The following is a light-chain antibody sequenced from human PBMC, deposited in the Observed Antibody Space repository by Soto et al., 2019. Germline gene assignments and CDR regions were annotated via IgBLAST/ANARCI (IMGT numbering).Light chain of an antibody. CDR1: QNVLYSSNNKNY. V-gene: IGKV4-1*01. CDR2: WAS. Sequence: DIVMTQSPDSLAVSLGERATINCKSSQNVLYSSNNKNYLAWYQKKPGQPPKVLIYWASIRESGVPDRFSGSGSGTDFTLTISSLQAEDVAVYYCLQYYSTLFTFGQGTKLEIK. CDR3: LQYYSTLFT. J-gene: IGKJ2*01.